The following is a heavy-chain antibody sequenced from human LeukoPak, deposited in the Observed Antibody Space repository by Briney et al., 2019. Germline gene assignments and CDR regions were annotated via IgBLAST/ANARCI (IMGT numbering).Heavy chain of an antibody. CDR1: GGSFSGYY. J-gene: IGHJ6*02. CDR3: ARGWDARPNRRAVTPPDV. V-gene: IGHV4-34*01. CDR2: INHSGST. D-gene: IGHD4-17*01. Sequence: NPSETLSLTCAVYGGSFSGYYWSWIRQPPGKGLEWIGEINHSGSTNYNPSLKSRVTISVDTSKNQFSLKLSSVTAADTAVYYCARGWDARPNRRAVTPPDVWGQGTTVTVSS.